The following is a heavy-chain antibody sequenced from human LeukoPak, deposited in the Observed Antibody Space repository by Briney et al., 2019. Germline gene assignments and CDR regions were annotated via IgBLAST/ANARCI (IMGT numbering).Heavy chain of an antibody. CDR3: ARGTGNYYGY. V-gene: IGHV3-74*01. D-gene: IGHD3/OR15-3a*01. CDR1: GFTFSDYW. CDR2: IKSDGSST. J-gene: IGHJ4*02. Sequence: GGSLRLSCAASGFTFSDYWMHWVRQAPGKGLVWVSRIKSDGSSTSYADSVKGRFTITRDSAKNTLYLQMNSLRAEDTAVYYCARGTGNYYGYWGQGTVVTVSS.